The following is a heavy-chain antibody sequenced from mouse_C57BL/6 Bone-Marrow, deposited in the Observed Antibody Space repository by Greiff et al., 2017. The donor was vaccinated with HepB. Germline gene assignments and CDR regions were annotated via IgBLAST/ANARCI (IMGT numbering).Heavy chain of an antibody. CDR3: TTHYGSSYLFAY. CDR2: IDPENGDT. Sequence: VLVKQSGAELVRPGASVKLSCTASGFNIKDDYMHWVKQRPEQGLEWIGWIDPENGDTEYASKFQGKATITADTSSNTAYLQLSSLTSEDTAVYYCTTHYGSSYLFAYWGQGTLVTVSA. D-gene: IGHD1-1*01. V-gene: IGHV14-4*01. J-gene: IGHJ3*01. CDR1: GFNIKDDY.